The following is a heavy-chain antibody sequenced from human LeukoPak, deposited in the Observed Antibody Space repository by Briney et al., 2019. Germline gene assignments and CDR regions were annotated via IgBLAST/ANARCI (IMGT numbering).Heavy chain of an antibody. J-gene: IGHJ3*02. CDR3: ARLITGTTTAFDI. D-gene: IGHD1-7*01. CDR2: INHSGST. CDR1: GGTFSGYY. V-gene: IGHV4-34*01. Sequence: PSETLSLTCDVYGGTFSGYYWSWIRQPPGKGLEWIGEINHSGSTNYNPSLKSRVTISVDTSKNQSSLKLSSVTAADTAVYYCARLITGTTTAFDIWGQGTMVTVSS.